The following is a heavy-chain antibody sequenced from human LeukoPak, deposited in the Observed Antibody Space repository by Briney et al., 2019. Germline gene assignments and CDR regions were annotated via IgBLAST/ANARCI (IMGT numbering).Heavy chain of an antibody. Sequence: GGSLRLSCAASGFTFSSFNMNWVRQAPGKVLEWVSSISSTSSLIWYADSLKGRFTISRDNAKNSLYLQMDSLRAEDTAVYYCARYNSGWNDYWGQGTLVTVSS. J-gene: IGHJ4*02. CDR3: ARYNSGWNDY. D-gene: IGHD6-19*01. V-gene: IGHV3-21*01. CDR1: GFTFSSFN. CDR2: ISSTSSLI.